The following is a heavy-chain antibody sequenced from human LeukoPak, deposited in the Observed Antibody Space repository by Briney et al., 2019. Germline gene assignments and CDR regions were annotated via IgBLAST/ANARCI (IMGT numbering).Heavy chain of an antibody. CDR3: ARADYGSGSYYTLFDY. CDR1: GGSISSYY. D-gene: IGHD3-10*01. Sequence: PSETLSLTCTVSGGSISSYYWSWIRQPPGKGLEWIGYIYYSGSTNYNPSLKSRVTISVDTSKNQFSLKLSSVTAADTAVYYCARADYGSGSYYTLFDYWGQGTLVTVSS. J-gene: IGHJ4*02. CDR2: IYYSGST. V-gene: IGHV4-59*01.